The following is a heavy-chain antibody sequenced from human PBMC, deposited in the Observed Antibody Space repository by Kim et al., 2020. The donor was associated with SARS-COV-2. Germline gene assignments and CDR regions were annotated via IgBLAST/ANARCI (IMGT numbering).Heavy chain of an antibody. V-gene: IGHV4-34*01. CDR1: GGSFSGYY. CDR3: ARGLGYSYGYLY. CDR2: INHSGST. J-gene: IGHJ4*02. Sequence: SETLSLTCAVYGGSFSGYYWSWIRQPPGKGLEWIGEINHSGSTNYNPSLKSRVTISVDTSKNQFSLKLSSVTAADTAVYYCARGLGYSYGYLYWGQGTLVTVSS. D-gene: IGHD5-18*01.